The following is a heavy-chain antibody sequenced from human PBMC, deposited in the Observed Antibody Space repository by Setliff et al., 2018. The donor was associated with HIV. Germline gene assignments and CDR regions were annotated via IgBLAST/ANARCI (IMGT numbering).Heavy chain of an antibody. CDR2: VYNSGIA. CDR1: GGSVSSPSYY. Sequence: SETLSLTCAVSGGSVSSPSYYWGWIRQPPGKGLEWIGSVYNSGIAFKNPSLKSRVSISVDRSGNQFSLRLTSVTAADTAVYYCAACRHRPSNWFDPWGQGTVVTVSS. CDR3: AACRHRPSNWFDP. V-gene: IGHV4-39*07. J-gene: IGHJ5*02.